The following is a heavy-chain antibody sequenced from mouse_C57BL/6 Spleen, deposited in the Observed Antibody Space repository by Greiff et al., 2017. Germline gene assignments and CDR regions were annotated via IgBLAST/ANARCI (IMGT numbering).Heavy chain of an antibody. J-gene: IGHJ3*01. V-gene: IGHV1-54*01. D-gene: IGHD2-4*01. CDR2: INPGSGGT. CDR3: ARSYYDYVVWFAY. Sequence: QVQLQQSGAELVRPGTSVKVSCKASGYAFTNYLIEWVKQRPGQGLEWIGVINPGSGGTNYNEKFKGKATLTAAKSSSNAYMQLSSLTSEDSAVYFCARSYYDYVVWFAYWGQGTLVTVSA. CDR1: GYAFTNYL.